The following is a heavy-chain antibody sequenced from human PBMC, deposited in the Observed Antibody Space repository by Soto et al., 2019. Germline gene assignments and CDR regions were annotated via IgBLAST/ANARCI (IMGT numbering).Heavy chain of an antibody. V-gene: IGHV3-30*18. CDR1: GFTFSSYG. D-gene: IGHD6-19*01. CDR2: ISYDGSNK. J-gene: IGHJ2*01. CDR3: AKDWNSSGWYEYFDL. Sequence: GGSLRLSCAASGFTFSSYGMHWVRQAPGKGLEWVAVISYDGSNKYYADSVKGRFTISRDNSKNTLYLQMNSLRAEDTAVYYCAKDWNSSGWYEYFDLWGRGTLVTVSS.